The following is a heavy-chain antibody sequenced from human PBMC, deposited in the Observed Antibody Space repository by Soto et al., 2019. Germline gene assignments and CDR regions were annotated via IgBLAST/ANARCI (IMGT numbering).Heavy chain of an antibody. J-gene: IGHJ4*02. CDR3: ATDLNWEHY. D-gene: IGHD7-27*01. V-gene: IGHV3-7*04. CDR2: IKPDGSER. Sequence: EVQLVESGGGLVQPGGSLRLSCAASGFTFGTYWMTWVRQHPGKGLECVADIKPDGSERYYVDSVKGRFTISRDNAKNSLYLHMNSLRAEDTAVYYCATDLNWEHYWGQGTLVTVSS. CDR1: GFTFGTYW.